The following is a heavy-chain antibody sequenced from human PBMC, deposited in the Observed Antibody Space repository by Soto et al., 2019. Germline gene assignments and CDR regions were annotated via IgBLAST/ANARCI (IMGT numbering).Heavy chain of an antibody. D-gene: IGHD6-19*01. Sequence: EVQLLESGGGLVQPGGSLRLSCAASGFIFSSYAMSWVRQAPGKGLEWVSAISGSGTTAYYADSVKGRFTFSRDNSKKTMYLQMNSLRAEDTAVYYCAKTTDGWFSAFEIWGRGTMVTGSS. CDR2: ISGSGTTA. V-gene: IGHV3-23*01. J-gene: IGHJ3*02. CDR1: GFIFSSYA. CDR3: AKTTDGWFSAFEI.